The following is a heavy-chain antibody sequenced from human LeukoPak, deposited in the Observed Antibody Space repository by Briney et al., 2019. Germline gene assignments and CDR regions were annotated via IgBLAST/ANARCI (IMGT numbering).Heavy chain of an antibody. CDR1: VVTFSSYS. CDR3: ARDSQFDY. V-gene: IGHV3-21*01. J-gene: IGHJ4*02. CDR2: ISSSSSYI. Sequence: NPVGSLRLSCAASVVTFSSYSMNCVRHAPRKGLEWVSSISSSSSYIYYADSVKGRFTISRDNTKNSLYLQMNSLRAEDTAVYYCARDSQFDYWGQGTLVTVSS.